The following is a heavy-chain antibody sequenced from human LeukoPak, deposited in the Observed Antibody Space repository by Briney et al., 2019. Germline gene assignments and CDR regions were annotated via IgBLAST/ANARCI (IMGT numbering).Heavy chain of an antibody. V-gene: IGHV1-46*01. Sequence: ASAKVSCKASGYMFTGYYMHWVRQAPGQGPEWMGVIHPSDGSTSYAPKFQGRVTMTRDTSTTTVYMELSSLTSEDTAVYYCSRGGSSSYYFDYWGQGTLVTVSS. CDR1: GYMFTGYY. J-gene: IGHJ4*02. CDR3: SRGGSSSYYFDY. D-gene: IGHD6-13*01. CDR2: IHPSDGST.